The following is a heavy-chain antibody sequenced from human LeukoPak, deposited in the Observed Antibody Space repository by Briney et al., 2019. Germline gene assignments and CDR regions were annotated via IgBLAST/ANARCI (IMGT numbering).Heavy chain of an antibody. CDR2: ISGSGGST. V-gene: IGHV3-23*01. CDR3: AKPHSLWFGELFPFDY. J-gene: IGHJ4*02. Sequence: GGSLRLSCAASGFTFSSYAMSWVRQAPGKGLEWVSAISGSGGSTYYADSVKGRFTISRDNSKNTRYLQMNSLRAEDTAVYYCAKPHSLWFGELFPFDYWGQGTLVTVSS. CDR1: GFTFSSYA. D-gene: IGHD3-10*01.